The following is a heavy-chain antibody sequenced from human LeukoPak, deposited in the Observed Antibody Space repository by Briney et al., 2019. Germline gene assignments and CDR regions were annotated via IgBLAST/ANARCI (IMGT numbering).Heavy chain of an antibody. CDR2: IYYSGST. CDR1: GGSISSGDYY. Sequence: TSETLSLTCTVSGGSISSGDYYWSWIRQPPGKGLEWIGYIYYSGSTNYNPSLKSRVTISVDTSKNQFSLKLSSVTAADTAVYYCARSAPDYDFWSGYQNYYYYYMDVWGKGTTVTVSS. D-gene: IGHD3-3*01. CDR3: ARSAPDYDFWSGYQNYYYYYMDV. V-gene: IGHV4-61*08. J-gene: IGHJ6*03.